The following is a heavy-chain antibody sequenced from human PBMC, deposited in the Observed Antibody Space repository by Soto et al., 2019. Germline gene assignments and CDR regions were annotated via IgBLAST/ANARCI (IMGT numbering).Heavy chain of an antibody. CDR2: IYYSGST. D-gene: IGHD1-26*01. V-gene: IGHV4-59*01. Sequence: QVQLQESGPGLVKPSETLSLTCTVSGGSISSYYWSWIRQPPGKGLEWIGYIYYSGSTNYNPSLKSRVTISVDTSKNQFSLKLSSVTAADTAVYYCARYLGGSYRNRYFDYWGQGTLVTVSS. CDR3: ARYLGGSYRNRYFDY. CDR1: GGSISSYY. J-gene: IGHJ4*02.